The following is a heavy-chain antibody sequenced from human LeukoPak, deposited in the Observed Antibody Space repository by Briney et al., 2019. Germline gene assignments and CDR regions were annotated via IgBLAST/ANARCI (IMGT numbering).Heavy chain of an antibody. CDR3: AKDGYYYGSGRKRREFDY. CDR1: GFTFSSYG. D-gene: IGHD3-10*01. CDR2: ISYDGSNK. Sequence: AGRSLRLSCAASGFTFSSYGMHWVRQAPGKGLEWVAVISYDGSNKYYADSVKGRFTISRDNSKNTLYLQMNSLRAEDTAVYYCAKDGYYYGSGRKRREFDYLGQGTLVTVSS. V-gene: IGHV3-30*18. J-gene: IGHJ4*02.